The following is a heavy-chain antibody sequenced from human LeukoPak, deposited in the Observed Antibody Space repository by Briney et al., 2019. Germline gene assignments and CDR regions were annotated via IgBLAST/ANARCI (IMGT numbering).Heavy chain of an antibody. CDR1: GGSISSYY. CDR2: IYYNGRA. CDR3: ARGYCSGTRCFDY. J-gene: IGHJ4*02. V-gene: IGHV4-59*01. D-gene: IGHD2-2*01. Sequence: SETLSLTCTVSGGSISSYYWSWIRQPPGKGLDWIGYIYYNGRANYNPSIKSRVTISVDTSKTQFSLKVSSVNAADAPVYFCARGYCSGTRCFDYWGQGTLVTVSS.